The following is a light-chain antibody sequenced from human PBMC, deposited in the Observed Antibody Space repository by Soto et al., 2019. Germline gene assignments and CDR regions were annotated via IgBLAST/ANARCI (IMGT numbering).Light chain of an antibody. CDR2: WAS. V-gene: IGKV4-1*01. CDR1: QRVLYSSNNKNY. J-gene: IGKJ3*01. CDR3: QQYYSTPFT. Sequence: DIVMTQSPDSLAVSLGERATINCKSSQRVLYSSNNKNYLAWYQQKPGQPPKLLIYWASTRESGVPDRFSGSGSGTDFTLTISSLLAEDGSVYYCQQYYSTPFTFGPGTKVDIK.